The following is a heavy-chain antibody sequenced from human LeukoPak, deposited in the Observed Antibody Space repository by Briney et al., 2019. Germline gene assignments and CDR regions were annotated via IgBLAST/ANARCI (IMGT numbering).Heavy chain of an antibody. Sequence: PGGSLRLSCAASGFTFSDYYMSWIRQAPGKGLEWVSYISSSGGTIYYADSVRGRFTISRDNGKKSLYLQMNSPRAEDTAVYYCARVATVRGAITHPYYFDYWGQGTLVTVSS. J-gene: IGHJ4*02. D-gene: IGHD3-10*01. CDR2: ISSSGGTI. CDR1: GFTFSDYY. V-gene: IGHV3-11*04. CDR3: ARVATVRGAITHPYYFDY.